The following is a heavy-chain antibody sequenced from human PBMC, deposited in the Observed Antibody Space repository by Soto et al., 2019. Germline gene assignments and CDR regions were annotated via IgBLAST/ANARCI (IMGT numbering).Heavy chain of an antibody. Sequence: EVQLVESGGGLVQPGGSLRLSCVASGIPVSSNYMTWVRQAPGKGLEWVSVLHSGGDTYYANSVKGRFTISRHDSTNTVFLQMNSLTAEDTAVYDCARDGPYYYASRMDVWGQGTTVTVSS. CDR2: LHSGGDT. J-gene: IGHJ6*02. CDR1: GIPVSSNY. D-gene: IGHD3-10*01. CDR3: ARDGPYYYASRMDV. V-gene: IGHV3-53*04.